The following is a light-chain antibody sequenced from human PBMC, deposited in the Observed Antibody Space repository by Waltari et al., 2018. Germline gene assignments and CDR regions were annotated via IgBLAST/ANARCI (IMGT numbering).Light chain of an antibody. CDR3: QQYDHWPWT. Sequence: DIVLPQSPPTLSLSPGERATLSCRASQGVRSTFAWFQQKPGQPPRLLIYGTSTRATGIPARFSGSGSGTEFSLTISSLQPEDFATYYCQQYDHWPWTFGQGTRVEAK. V-gene: IGKV3D-15*01. CDR1: QGVRST. CDR2: GTS. J-gene: IGKJ1*01.